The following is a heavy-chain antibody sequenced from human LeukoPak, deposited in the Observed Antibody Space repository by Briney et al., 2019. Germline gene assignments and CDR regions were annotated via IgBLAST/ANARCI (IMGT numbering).Heavy chain of an antibody. CDR1: GYTFTGYY. CDR3: ARPYCSGASCHDYFDY. D-gene: IGHD2-15*01. J-gene: IGHJ4*02. CDR2: INPYTGGT. Sequence: GASVKVSCKASGYTFTGYYMHWVRQAPGQGLEWMGWINPYTGGTNYAQKFQGRVTMTRDTSIGTAYMELRRLRSDDTPVYYCARPYCSGASCHDYFDYWGQGTLVTVSS. V-gene: IGHV1-2*02.